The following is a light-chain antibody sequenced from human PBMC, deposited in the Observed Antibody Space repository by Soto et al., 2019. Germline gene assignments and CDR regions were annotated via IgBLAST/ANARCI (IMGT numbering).Light chain of an antibody. CDR2: SAS. Sequence: EIVLTQSPATLSLSPGERATLSCRASQTVGNDLVWYHQKRGQAPRLLIYSASNRATGIPARFSVSGSGTDFTLTISSLEPEDFAAYYCQQRSNWPPTFGGGTKVEIK. V-gene: IGKV3-11*01. CDR1: QTVGND. CDR3: QQRSNWPPT. J-gene: IGKJ4*01.